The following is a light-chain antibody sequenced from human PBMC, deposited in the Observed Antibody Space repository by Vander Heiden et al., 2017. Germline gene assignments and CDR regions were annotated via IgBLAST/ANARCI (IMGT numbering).Light chain of an antibody. CDR1: QSISSW. V-gene: IGKV1-39*01. Sequence: DIQMTQSPSSLSASVGDRVIITCRASQSISSWLNWYQQKLGKAPKLLIHAVSTLQSGVPSRCSSGGSGTDFTITISSQQPEDFATYYCQQSHSTPYTFGQGSKLEI. CDR3: QQSHSTPYT. CDR2: AVS. J-gene: IGKJ2*01.